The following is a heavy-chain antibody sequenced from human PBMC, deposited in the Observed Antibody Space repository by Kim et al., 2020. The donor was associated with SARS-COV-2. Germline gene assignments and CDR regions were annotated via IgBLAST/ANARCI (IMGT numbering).Heavy chain of an antibody. J-gene: IGHJ4*02. Sequence: GGSLRLSCAASGFTFSSYSMNWVRQAPGKGLEWVSSISSSSSYIYYADSVKGRFTISRDNAKNSLYLQMNSLRAEDTAVYYCARGDSGYVLDTSPIDYWGQGTLVTVSS. CDR2: ISSSSSYI. CDR1: GFTFSSYS. D-gene: IGHD5-12*01. CDR3: ARGDSGYVLDTSPIDY. V-gene: IGHV3-21*01.